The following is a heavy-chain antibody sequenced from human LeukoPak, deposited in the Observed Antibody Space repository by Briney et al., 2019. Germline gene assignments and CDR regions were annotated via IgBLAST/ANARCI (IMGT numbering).Heavy chain of an antibody. V-gene: IGHV3-9*01. CDR3: AKGYYYDSSGHFDY. CDR2: ISWNSGSI. CDR1: GFTFDDYA. Sequence: GRSLRLSCAASGFTFDDYAMHWVRQAPGKGLEWVSGISWNSGSIGYADSEKGRFTISRDNAKNSLYLQMNSLRAEDTALYYCAKGYYYDSSGHFDYWGQGTLVTVSS. D-gene: IGHD3-22*01. J-gene: IGHJ4*02.